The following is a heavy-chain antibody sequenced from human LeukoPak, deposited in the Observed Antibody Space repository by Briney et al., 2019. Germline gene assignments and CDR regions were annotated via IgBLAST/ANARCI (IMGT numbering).Heavy chain of an antibody. V-gene: IGHV4-34*01. Sequence: SETLSLTCAVYGGSFSGYYRSWIRQPPGKGLEWIGEINHSGSTNYNPSLKSRVTISVDTSKNQFSLKLSSVTAADTAVYYCARGPNSYIVVVPAAIKSFDYWGQGTLVTVSS. CDR1: GGSFSGYY. D-gene: IGHD2-2*02. CDR2: INHSGST. CDR3: ARGPNSYIVVVPAAIKSFDY. J-gene: IGHJ4*02.